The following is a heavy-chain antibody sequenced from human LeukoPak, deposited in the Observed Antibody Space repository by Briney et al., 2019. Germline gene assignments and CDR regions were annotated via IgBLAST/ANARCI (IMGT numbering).Heavy chain of an antibody. CDR3: VRPVPDNY. CDR1: ELAFTSYE. CDR2: ISSSGNTI. J-gene: IGHJ4*02. V-gene: IGHV3-48*03. D-gene: IGHD1-14*01. Sequence: PGGSLRLSCAASELAFTSYELNWARQAPGKGLEWVSYISSSGNTISYADSVKGRFTISRDNAKNSLYLQMNSLRAEDTAVYYCVRPVPDNYWGQGTLVTVSS.